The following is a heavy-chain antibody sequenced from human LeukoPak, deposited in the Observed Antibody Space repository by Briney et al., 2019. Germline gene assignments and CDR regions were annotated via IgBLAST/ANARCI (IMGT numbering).Heavy chain of an antibody. V-gene: IGHV4-59*07. J-gene: IGHJ2*01. D-gene: IGHD4-23*01. Sequence: DTLSLTCTVSGGSISSYYWSWIRQPPGKGLERLEYIYYSGSTDYNPSLKSRVTISVDPYKNQFSLKLSSVTAADTAVYYCASTVVTPWWFFDLWGRGTLVTVSS. CDR2: IYYSGST. CDR3: ASTVVTPWWFFDL. CDR1: GGSISSYY.